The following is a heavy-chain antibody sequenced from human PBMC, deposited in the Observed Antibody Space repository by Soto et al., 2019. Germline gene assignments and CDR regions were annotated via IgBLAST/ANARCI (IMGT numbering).Heavy chain of an antibody. Sequence: SGPTLVNPTETLTLTCTVSGFSLTTGKMGVGWIRQPPGKALEWLAHIFSDNERSYSTSLQGRLTISKDTSGSQVVLSMTNVDPVDTATYYCARMNVDSYQFYYAMDVWGQWTTVTVSS. CDR1: GFSLTTGKMG. CDR3: ARMNVDSYQFYYAMDV. CDR2: IFSDNER. J-gene: IGHJ6*02. D-gene: IGHD4-17*01. V-gene: IGHV2-26*01.